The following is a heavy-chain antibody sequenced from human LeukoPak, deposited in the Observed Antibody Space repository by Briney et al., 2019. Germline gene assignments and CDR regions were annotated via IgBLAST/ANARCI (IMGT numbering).Heavy chain of an antibody. V-gene: IGHV3-48*03. CDR3: AELGITMNGGV. J-gene: IGHJ6*04. D-gene: IGHD3-10*02. CDR2: ISSSGSTI. Sequence: GGALRLSCAASGFTFCSYEMNWVRQAPGKGLGGVSYISSSGSTIYYADSVKGRFTISRDNAQNSLYLQKNSLRAEDTAVYYCAELGITMNGGVRGEGTTVTISS. CDR1: GFTFCSYE.